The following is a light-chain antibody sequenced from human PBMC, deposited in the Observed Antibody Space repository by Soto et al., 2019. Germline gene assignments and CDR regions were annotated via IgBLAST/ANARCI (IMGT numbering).Light chain of an antibody. J-gene: IGKJ1*01. CDR1: QSVSSSY. CDR2: NAF. Sequence: EIVFTQSPGTLSLSPGERATLSCRASQSVSSSYLAWYQQKPGQAPRLLIYNAFNRATGIPDRFSGSGSGTDFTLTISSLQSEDFAVYYCQQYGSSPWTFGQGTKVDIK. V-gene: IGKV3-20*01. CDR3: QQYGSSPWT.